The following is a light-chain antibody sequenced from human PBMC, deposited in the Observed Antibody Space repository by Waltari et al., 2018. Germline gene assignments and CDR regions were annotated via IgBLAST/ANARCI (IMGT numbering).Light chain of an antibody. V-gene: IGLV2-11*01. CDR1: SSDAGGYNS. CDR3: CSYAGSSFYV. Sequence: QSALTQPRSVSGSPGQSVTISCPGPSSDAGGYNSVSWYQQHPGKAPKLMIYDVSKRPSGVPDRFSGSKSGNTASLTISGLQAEDEADYYCCSYAGSSFYVFGTGTKVTVL. J-gene: IGLJ1*01. CDR2: DVS.